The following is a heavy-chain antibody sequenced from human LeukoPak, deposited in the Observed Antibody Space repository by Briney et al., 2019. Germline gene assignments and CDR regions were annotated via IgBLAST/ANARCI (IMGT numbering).Heavy chain of an antibody. CDR1: GFIFSSYW. CDR3: AKEGQTEAGNGYFDS. D-gene: IGHD6-19*01. CDR2: ISGNGIDT. V-gene: IGHV3-23*01. Sequence: GGSLRLSCAASGFIFSSYWMSWVRQAPGKGLEWVSSISGNGIDTYYADSVKGRFTVSRDNSENTLYLHMSSLGDEDTALYYCAKEGQTEAGNGYFDSWGQGTLVTVSS. J-gene: IGHJ4*02.